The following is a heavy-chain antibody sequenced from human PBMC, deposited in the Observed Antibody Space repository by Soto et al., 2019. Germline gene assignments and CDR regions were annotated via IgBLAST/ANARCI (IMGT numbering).Heavy chain of an antibody. V-gene: IGHV3-30*03. CDR2: ISYDGSNK. Sequence: QVQLVESGGGVVQPGRSLRLSCAASGFTFSSYGMHWVRQAPGKGLEWVAVISYDGSNKYYADSVKGRFTISRDNSKNTLYLQMNSLRAEDTAVYYCVGGFGYSYGHGYFDYWGQGTLVTVSS. J-gene: IGHJ4*02. CDR1: GFTFSSYG. D-gene: IGHD5-18*01. CDR3: VGGFGYSYGHGYFDY.